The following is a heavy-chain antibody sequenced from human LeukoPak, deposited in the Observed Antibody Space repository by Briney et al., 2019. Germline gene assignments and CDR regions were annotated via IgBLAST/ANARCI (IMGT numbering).Heavy chain of an antibody. CDR3: AKSVRGAYYYMDV. Sequence: GGSLRLSCAASGFTFSSYSMNWVRQAPGKGLEWVSSISGSGGSIYYADSVKGRFTISRDNAKNTLYLQMNSLRAEDTAVYYCAKSVRGAYYYMDVWGKGTTVTVSS. V-gene: IGHV3-23*01. D-gene: IGHD3-10*01. J-gene: IGHJ6*03. CDR2: ISGSGGSI. CDR1: GFTFSSYS.